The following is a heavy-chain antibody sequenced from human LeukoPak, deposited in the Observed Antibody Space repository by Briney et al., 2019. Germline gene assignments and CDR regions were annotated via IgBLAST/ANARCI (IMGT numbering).Heavy chain of an antibody. Sequence: SETLSLTCTVSGDSISSYYWSWIRHPPRKGLEWIGYIYYSGSTNYNPSLKSRVTISVDTSKNQFSLKLSSVTAADTAVYFCARSERIIMILGGAFDVWGQGTMVTVSS. D-gene: IGHD3-22*01. CDR3: ARSERIIMILGGAFDV. V-gene: IGHV4-59*08. CDR2: IYYSGST. J-gene: IGHJ3*01. CDR1: GDSISSYY.